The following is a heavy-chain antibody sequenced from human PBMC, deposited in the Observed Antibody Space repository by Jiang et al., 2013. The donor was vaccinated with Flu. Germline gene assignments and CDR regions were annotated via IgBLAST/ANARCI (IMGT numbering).Heavy chain of an antibody. J-gene: IGHJ3*02. CDR1: GFSLSTSGMC. D-gene: IGHD2-15*01. V-gene: IGHV2-70*12. CDR2: IDWDDDK. Sequence: KPTQTLTLTCTFSGFSLSTSGMCVSWIRQPPGKALEWLARIDWDDDKYYSTSLKTRLTISKDTSKNQVVLTMTNMDPVDTATYYCAHRGWSQDAFDIWGQGTMVTVSS. CDR3: AHRGWSQDAFDI.